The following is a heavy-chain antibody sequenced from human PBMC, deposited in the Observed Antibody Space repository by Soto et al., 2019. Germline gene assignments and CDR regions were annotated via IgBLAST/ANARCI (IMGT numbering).Heavy chain of an antibody. D-gene: IGHD3-22*01. V-gene: IGHV4-59*01. CDR2: LYYGQSA. Sequence: QVQLQESGPGLVKPSETLSLTCAVSGDSISSYYCMWIRQPPGKGLEPIGYLYYGQSANYNPSLKSRVTLSVDTSTNQCSLTLSSMTAADTAVYYCALRSMAVVPEYWGQGTLVTVSS. CDR1: GDSISSYY. J-gene: IGHJ4*02. CDR3: ALRSMAVVPEY.